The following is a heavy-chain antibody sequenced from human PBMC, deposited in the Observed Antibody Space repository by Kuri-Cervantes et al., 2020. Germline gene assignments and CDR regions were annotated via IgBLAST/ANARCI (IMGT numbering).Heavy chain of an antibody. Sequence: GESLKISCAASGFIFDDYAMHWVRQASGKGLEWVSAIRGSGGSTYSADSVKGRFTISRDNSKNTLYLQMNSLRAEDTAVYYCARDLRGSGSKEPDYWGQGTLVTVSS. CDR2: IRGSGGST. CDR1: GFIFDDYA. CDR3: ARDLRGSGSKEPDY. J-gene: IGHJ4*02. V-gene: IGHV3-23*01. D-gene: IGHD3-10*01.